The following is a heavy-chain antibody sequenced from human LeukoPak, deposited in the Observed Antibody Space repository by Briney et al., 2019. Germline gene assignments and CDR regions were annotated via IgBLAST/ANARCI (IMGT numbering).Heavy chain of an antibody. D-gene: IGHD6-6*01. V-gene: IGHV4-34*01. CDR1: GGSFSGYY. Sequence: SETLSLTCAVYGGSFSGYYWSWIRQPPGKGPEWIGEINHSGSTNYNPSLKSRVTISVDTSKNQFSLKLSSVAAADTAVYYCASTSIAARGVFVDYWGQGTLVTVSS. CDR2: INHSGST. CDR3: ASTSIAARGVFVDY. J-gene: IGHJ4*02.